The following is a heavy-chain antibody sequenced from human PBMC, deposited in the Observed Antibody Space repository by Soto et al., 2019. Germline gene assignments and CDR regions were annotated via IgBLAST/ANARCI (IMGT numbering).Heavy chain of an antibody. V-gene: IGHV1-18*01. CDR2: TNPYNGNT. J-gene: IGHJ5*02. Sequence: QVQLVQSGVEVKKPGASVKVSCKASGYTFTSYGISWVRQAPGQGLEWMGWTNPYNGNTNYAQKLQGRVTMTTDTSTSTAYMDLRSLRSDDTAVYYCTRDPVGGNWFEPWGQGTLVTVSS. CDR1: GYTFTSYG. CDR3: TRDPVGGNWFEP. D-gene: IGHD1-26*01.